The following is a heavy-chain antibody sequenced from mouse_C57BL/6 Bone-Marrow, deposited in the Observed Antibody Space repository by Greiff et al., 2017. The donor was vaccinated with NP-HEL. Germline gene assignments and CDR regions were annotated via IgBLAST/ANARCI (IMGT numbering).Heavy chain of an antibody. Sequence: EVKLVESGGGLVKPGGSLKLSCAASGFTFSSYTMSWVRQTPEKRLEWVATISGGGGNTYYPDSVKGRFTISRDNAKNTLYLQMSSLRSEDTALYYGARMAVVDRGYAMDYWGQGTSVTVSS. V-gene: IGHV5-9*01. J-gene: IGHJ4*01. CDR1: GFTFSSYT. CDR2: ISGGGGNT. D-gene: IGHD1-1*01. CDR3: ARMAVVDRGYAMDY.